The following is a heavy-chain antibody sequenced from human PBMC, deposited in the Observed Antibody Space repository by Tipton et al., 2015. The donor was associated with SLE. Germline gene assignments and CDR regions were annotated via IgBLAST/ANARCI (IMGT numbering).Heavy chain of an antibody. D-gene: IGHD7-27*01. Sequence: TLSLTCTVSGGSISGHYWSWIRQPPGKGLEWIGYIHHGGSTNYNPSLQSRVTISRDPSKNQFSLKLSSATAADTAVYYCASERTGGYFDYWGQGTLVTVSS. V-gene: IGHV4-59*11. J-gene: IGHJ4*02. CDR3: ASERTGGYFDY. CDR1: GGSISGHY. CDR2: IHHGGST.